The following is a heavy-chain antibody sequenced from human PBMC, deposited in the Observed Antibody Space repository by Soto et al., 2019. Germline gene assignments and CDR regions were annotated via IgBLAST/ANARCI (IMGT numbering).Heavy chain of an antibody. D-gene: IGHD3-3*01. CDR1: GLNFSSYS. V-gene: IGHV3-21*01. CDR3: ARDAYAYDLWSGYPNWLDP. Sequence: GGSQRLSYAASGLNFSSYSMNWVRQEHGKGLEWVSSISSSSIYIYYADSVKGRFTFSRDNAKNSLYLQMNSLRAEDTAVYYCARDAYAYDLWSGYPNWLDPWGQGTLVTVSS. CDR2: ISSSSIYI. J-gene: IGHJ5*02.